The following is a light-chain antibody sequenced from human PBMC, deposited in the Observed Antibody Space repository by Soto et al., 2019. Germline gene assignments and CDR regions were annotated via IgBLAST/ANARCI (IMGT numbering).Light chain of an antibody. J-gene: IGKJ1*01. CDR3: QQYYDTLWT. CDR2: WAS. CDR1: QSVLYRSYNKNY. V-gene: IGKV4-1*01. Sequence: DIVMTQSPDSLAVSLGERATINCKSSQSVLYRSYNKNYLAWYQQKPGQPPKLLIYWASTRESGVPDRFSGSGSETDFTLTISSLQAEDVAVYYCQQYYDTLWTFGQGNKVEIK.